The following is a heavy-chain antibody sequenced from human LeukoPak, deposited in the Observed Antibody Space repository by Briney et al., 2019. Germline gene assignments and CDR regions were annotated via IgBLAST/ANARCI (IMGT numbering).Heavy chain of an antibody. CDR3: ARHGAYSSGLGIPYYFDY. J-gene: IGHJ4*02. V-gene: IGHV5-51*01. Sequence: GESLKISCKGSGYSFTSYWIGWVRQMPRKGLEWMGIIYPGDSDTRYSPSFQGQVTISADKSISTAYLQWSSLKASDTAMYYCARHGAYSSGLGIPYYFDYWGQGTLVAVSS. CDR1: GYSFTSYW. D-gene: IGHD6-19*01. CDR2: IYPGDSDT.